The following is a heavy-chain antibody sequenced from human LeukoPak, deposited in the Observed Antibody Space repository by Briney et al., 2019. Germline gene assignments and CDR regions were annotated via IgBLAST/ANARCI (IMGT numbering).Heavy chain of an antibody. CDR1: GFTVSNYA. Sequence: GGSLRLSCAASGFTVSNYAMSWVRQAPGKWLEWVSSVGGSSRDTYYADSVKGRFTISRDNSKNTLFLQMDSLRAEDTALYYCAKEQSRRFDFDYWGPGTLVTVSS. J-gene: IGHJ4*02. V-gene: IGHV3-23*01. D-gene: IGHD3-3*01. CDR2: VGGSSRDT. CDR3: AKEQSRRFDFDY.